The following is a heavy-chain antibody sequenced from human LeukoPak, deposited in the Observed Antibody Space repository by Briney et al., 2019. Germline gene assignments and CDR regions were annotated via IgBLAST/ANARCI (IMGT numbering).Heavy chain of an antibody. J-gene: IGHJ3*02. D-gene: IGHD6-19*01. CDR1: GGSFSGYY. V-gene: IGHV4-34*01. Sequence: SETLSLTCAVYGGSFSGYYWSWLRQPPGKGLEWIGEINHSGSTNYNPSLKSRVTISVDTSKNQFSLKLSSVTAADTAVYYCASPPRYSSGWYESAFDIWGQGTMVTVSS. CDR3: ASPPRYSSGWYESAFDI. CDR2: INHSGST.